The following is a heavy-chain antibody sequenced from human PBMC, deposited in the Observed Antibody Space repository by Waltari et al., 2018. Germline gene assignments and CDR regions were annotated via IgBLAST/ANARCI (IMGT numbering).Heavy chain of an antibody. CDR2: IIPIFGTA. CDR3: ARPLVITSQILDY. J-gene: IGHJ4*02. V-gene: IGHV1-69*01. D-gene: IGHD3-22*01. CDR1: GGTFSSYA. Sequence: QVQLVQSGAEVKKPGSSVKVYCKASGGTFSSYAISWVRPAPGQGLEWMGGIIPIFGTANYAQKFQGRVTITADESASTAYMELSSLRSEDTAVYYCARPLVITSQILDYWGQGTLVTVSS.